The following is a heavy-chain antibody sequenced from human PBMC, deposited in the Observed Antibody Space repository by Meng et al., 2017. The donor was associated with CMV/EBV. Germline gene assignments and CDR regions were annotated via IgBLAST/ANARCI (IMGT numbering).Heavy chain of an antibody. CDR3: ARGRWGYGSGSYYNNYYYGMDV. V-gene: IGHV1-69*10. CDR1: GGTFSSYA. J-gene: IGHJ6*02. D-gene: IGHD3-10*01. Sequence: SVKVSCKASGGTFSSYAISWVRQAPGQGLEWMGGIIPILGIANYAQKFQGRVTITADKSTSTAYMELSSLRSEDTAVYYCARGRWGYGSGSYYNNYYYGMDVWGQGTTVTVSS. CDR2: IIPILGIA.